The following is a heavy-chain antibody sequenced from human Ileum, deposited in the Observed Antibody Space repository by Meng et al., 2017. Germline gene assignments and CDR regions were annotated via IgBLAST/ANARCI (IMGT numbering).Heavy chain of an antibody. CDR1: GFTFRSYW. CDR2: LNADGDST. V-gene: IGHV3-74*01. J-gene: IGHJ6*02. Sequence: GGSLRLSCVASGFTFRSYWMHWVRQAPGKGLEWVSRLNADGDSTSYADSGKGRFTISRDNAENALYLQMNGLRAEDTAVYYCARENGYGMDVWGQGTTVTVSS. CDR3: ARENGYGMDV.